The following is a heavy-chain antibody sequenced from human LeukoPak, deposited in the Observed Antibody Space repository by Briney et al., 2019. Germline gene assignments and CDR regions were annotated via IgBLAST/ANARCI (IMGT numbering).Heavy chain of an antibody. CDR3: ARKSYSYVGIVYSYKLYFHH. CDR2: ISAYNGNT. D-gene: IGHD3-22*01. CDR1: GYTFTSYG. Sequence: ASVKVSCKASGYTFTSYGISWVRQAPGQGLEWMGWISAYNGNTNYAQKLQGRVTMTTDTSTSTAYMELRRLRSDDTAVYYCARKSYSYVGIVYSYKLYFHHWGQGPRVTAPS. J-gene: IGHJ1*01. V-gene: IGHV1-18*01.